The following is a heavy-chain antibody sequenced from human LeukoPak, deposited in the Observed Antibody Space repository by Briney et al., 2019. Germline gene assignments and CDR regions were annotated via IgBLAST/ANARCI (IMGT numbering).Heavy chain of an antibody. CDR3: ARVNPVYDAFDI. CDR1: GFTFSSYD. CDR2: TGTAGDT. J-gene: IGHJ3*02. D-gene: IGHD5/OR15-5a*01. Sequence: GGSLRLSCAASGFTFSSYDMHWVRQATGKGLEWVSATGTAGDTYYPGSVKGRFTISRGNAKNSLYLQMNSLRAGDTAVYYCARVNPVYDAFDIWGQGTMVTVSS. V-gene: IGHV3-13*01.